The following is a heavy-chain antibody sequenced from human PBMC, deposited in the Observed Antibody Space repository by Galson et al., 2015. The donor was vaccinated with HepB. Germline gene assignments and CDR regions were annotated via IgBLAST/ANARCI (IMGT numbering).Heavy chain of an antibody. Sequence: SLRISCSASGFTISSYAMSLVRKPPGKGLELVSAISGSGTRRDYADYLKGRFTITRDKSTNTLSLQLNTLRVEDTAVYYCAKGPSDYVWGSSRNWFDPWGQGTLVTVSS. CDR1: GFTISSYA. D-gene: IGHD3-16*02. CDR3: AKGPSDYVWGSSRNWFDP. CDR2: ISGSGTRR. J-gene: IGHJ5*02. V-gene: IGHV3-23*01.